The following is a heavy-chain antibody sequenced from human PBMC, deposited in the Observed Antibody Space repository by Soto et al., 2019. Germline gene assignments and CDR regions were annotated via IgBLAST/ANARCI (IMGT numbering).Heavy chain of an antibody. V-gene: IGHV4-59*01. D-gene: IGHD2-15*01. Sequence: PSETLSLTCTVSGGSISSYYWSWIRQPPGKGLEWIGYIYYSGSTNYNPSLKSRVTISVDTSKNQFSLKLSSVTAADTAVYYCARDKGYCSGDSCYPLNWFDPWGQGTLVTVSS. CDR1: GGSISSYY. CDR2: IYYSGST. J-gene: IGHJ5*02. CDR3: ARDKGYCSGDSCYPLNWFDP.